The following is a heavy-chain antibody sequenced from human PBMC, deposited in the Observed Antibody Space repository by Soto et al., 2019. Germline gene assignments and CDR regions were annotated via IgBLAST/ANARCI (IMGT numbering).Heavy chain of an antibody. CDR3: ARDGGYSGYDSLEDYYYGMDV. CDR2: ISYDGSNK. CDR1: GFTFSSYG. Sequence: PGGSLRLSCAASGFTFSSYGMHWVRQAPGKGLEWVAVISYDGSNKYYADSVKGRFTISRDNSKNTLYLQMNSLRAEDTAVYYCARDGGYSGYDSLEDYYYGMDVWGQGTTVTVSS. D-gene: IGHD5-12*01. V-gene: IGHV3-30*03. J-gene: IGHJ6*02.